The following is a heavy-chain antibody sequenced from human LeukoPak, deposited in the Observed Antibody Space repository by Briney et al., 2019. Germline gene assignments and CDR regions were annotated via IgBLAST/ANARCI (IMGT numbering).Heavy chain of an antibody. Sequence: GGSLRLSCAASGFTFSRYDISWVRQAPGKGLEWVSSISGSSTYIYYADSVKGRFTISRDNAKNSLYLQMNSLRAEDTAVYYCASLVARNAFDIWGQGTMVTVSS. J-gene: IGHJ3*02. CDR3: ASLVARNAFDI. CDR1: GFTFSRYD. V-gene: IGHV3-21*01. D-gene: IGHD1-14*01. CDR2: ISGSSTYI.